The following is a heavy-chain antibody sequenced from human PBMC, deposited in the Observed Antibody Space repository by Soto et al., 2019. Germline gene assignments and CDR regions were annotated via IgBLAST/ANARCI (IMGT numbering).Heavy chain of an antibody. D-gene: IGHD5-12*01. CDR1: GFTFTSSA. Sequence: SVKVSCKASGFTFTSSAVQWVRQARGQRFEWIGWIVVGSGNTNYAQKFQERVTITRDMSTSTAYMELSSLRSEDTAVYYCAAGENYGSDHYYYYGMDVWGQGTTVTVSS. CDR2: IVVGSGNT. CDR3: AAGENYGSDHYYYYGMDV. J-gene: IGHJ6*02. V-gene: IGHV1-58*01.